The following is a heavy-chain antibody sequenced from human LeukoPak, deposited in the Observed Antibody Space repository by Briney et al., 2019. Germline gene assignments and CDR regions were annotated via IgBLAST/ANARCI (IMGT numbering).Heavy chain of an antibody. CDR3: ARESIAAFVRWFDP. J-gene: IGHJ5*02. V-gene: IGHV3-30*01. D-gene: IGHD6-6*01. Sequence: TGGSLRLSCAASGFTFSSYAMHWVRQAPGKGLEWVAVISYDGSNKYYADSVKGRFTISRDNSKNTLYLQVNSLRAEDTAVYYCARESIAAFVRWFDPWGQGTLVTVSS. CDR2: ISYDGSNK. CDR1: GFTFSSYA.